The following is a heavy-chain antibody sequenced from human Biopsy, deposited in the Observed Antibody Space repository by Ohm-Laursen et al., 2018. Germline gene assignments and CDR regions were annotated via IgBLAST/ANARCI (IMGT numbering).Heavy chain of an antibody. J-gene: IGHJ5*02. Sequence: SDTLSLTCIVSDGSISSETNYWGWIRQPPGKGLEWIGSIFYGGITYYNPSLKSRVTISVDTSKNQFSLNLSSVTGADTAVYYCARHPTGFWFDPWGQGTLVIVSS. CDR3: ARHPTGFWFDP. CDR2: IFYGGIT. V-gene: IGHV4-39*01. CDR1: DGSISSETNY.